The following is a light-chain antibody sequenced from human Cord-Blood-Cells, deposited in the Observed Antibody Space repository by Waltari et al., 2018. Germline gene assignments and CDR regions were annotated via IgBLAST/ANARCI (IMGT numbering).Light chain of an antibody. J-gene: IGKJ1*01. CDR3: QQYNNWPPWT. CDR1: QSVSSN. Sequence: EIVMTQSPATLFVSPGERATLSCRASQSVSSNFAWYQQNPGQAPRLLIYGASTRATGIPARFSGSGSGTEFTLTISSLQSEDFAVYYCQQYNNWPPWTFGQGTKVEIK. CDR2: GAS. V-gene: IGKV3-15*01.